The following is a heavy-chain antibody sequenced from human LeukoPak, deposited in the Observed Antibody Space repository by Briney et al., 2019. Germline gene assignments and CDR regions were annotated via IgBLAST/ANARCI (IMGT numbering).Heavy chain of an antibody. Sequence: GGSLRLSCAASGFTFSSYAMHWVRQAPGKGLEYVSAISSNGGSTYYANSVKGRFTISRDNSKNTLYLQMGSLRAEDMAVYYCAREHPIGSGYEFDYWGQGTLFTVSS. CDR1: GFTFSSYA. V-gene: IGHV3-64*01. CDR3: AREHPIGSGYEFDY. CDR2: ISSNGGST. D-gene: IGHD5-12*01. J-gene: IGHJ4*02.